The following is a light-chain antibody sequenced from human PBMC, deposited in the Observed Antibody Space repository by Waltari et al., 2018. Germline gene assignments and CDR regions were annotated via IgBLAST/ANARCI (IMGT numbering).Light chain of an antibody. CDR1: QTICKH. V-gene: IGKV1-16*02. CDR3: QQYTDYPFT. Sequence: DIQMTQSPSSLSASVGDRVTITCRASQTICKHLAWFQQKPGKAPKSLIYGASSLPSGVPLKFSGSGSGTEFTLTISSLQAEDFATYYCQQYTDYPFTFGPGTKVDLK. CDR2: GAS. J-gene: IGKJ3*01.